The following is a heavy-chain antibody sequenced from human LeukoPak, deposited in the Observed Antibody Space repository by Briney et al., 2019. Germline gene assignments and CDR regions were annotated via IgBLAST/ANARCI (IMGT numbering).Heavy chain of an antibody. J-gene: IGHJ4*02. CDR3: ARGRTYAYYYDSSGYSRWVY. D-gene: IGHD3-22*01. CDR2: VYPNGDT. CDR1: GVSVTSDSYY. V-gene: IGHV4-61*02. Sequence: SQTLSLTCTVSGVSVTSDSYYWSWIRQSADKGLEWIGRVYPNGDTNYNPSLKSRVTISVDTSKNQFSLKLSSVTAADTAVYYCARGRTYAYYYDSSGYSRWVYWGQGTLVTVSS.